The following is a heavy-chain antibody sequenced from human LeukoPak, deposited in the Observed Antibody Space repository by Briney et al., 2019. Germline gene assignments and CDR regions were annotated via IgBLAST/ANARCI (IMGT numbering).Heavy chain of an antibody. D-gene: IGHD3-10*01. V-gene: IGHV3-33*08. CDR3: AKPLSGSYSMDV. CDR2: IWYDGSNK. CDR1: GFTFSSYG. Sequence: GGSLRLSCAASGFTFSSYGMHWVRQAPGKGLEWVAVIWYDGSNKYYADSVKGRFTISRDNSKNTLCLQMNSLRAEDTAVYYCAKPLSGSYSMDVWGKGTTVTVSS. J-gene: IGHJ6*04.